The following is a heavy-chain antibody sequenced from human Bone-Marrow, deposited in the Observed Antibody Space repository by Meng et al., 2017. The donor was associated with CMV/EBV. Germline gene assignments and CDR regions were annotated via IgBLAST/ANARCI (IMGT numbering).Heavy chain of an antibody. D-gene: IGHD5-18*01. CDR1: GFTFSDYY. J-gene: IGHJ6*02. V-gene: IGHV3-7*01. CDR3: ARLRRIQLWSNGMDV. Sequence: GESLKISCAASGFTFSDYYMSWIRQAPGKGLEWVANIKQDGSEKYYVDSVKGRFTISRDNAKNSLYLQMNSLRAEDTAVYYCARLRRIQLWSNGMDVWGQGTTVTVYS. CDR2: IKQDGSEK.